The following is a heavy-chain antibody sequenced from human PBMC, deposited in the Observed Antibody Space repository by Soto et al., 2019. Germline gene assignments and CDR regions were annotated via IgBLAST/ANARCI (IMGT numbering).Heavy chain of an antibody. CDR1: GFTFDDYA. J-gene: IGHJ6*02. Sequence: EVQLVESGGGLVQPGRSLRLSCAASGFTFDDYAMHWVRQAPGKGLEWVSGISWNSGTIVYADSVKGRFTISRDNAKNSLYLQMNSLRGEDTALYYCAKDMRGGSSSSRYYYGLDVWGQGITVTVSS. CDR2: ISWNSGTI. CDR3: AKDMRGGSSSSRYYYGLDV. D-gene: IGHD6-13*01. V-gene: IGHV3-9*01.